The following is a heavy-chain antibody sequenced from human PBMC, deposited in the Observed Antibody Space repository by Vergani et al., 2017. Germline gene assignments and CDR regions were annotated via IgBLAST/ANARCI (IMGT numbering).Heavy chain of an antibody. CDR2: IIPIFGTA. CDR3: ARDSGIVVAPYYYYYGMDV. V-gene: IGHV1-69*12. Sequence: QVQLVQSGAEVKKPGSPVKVSCKASGGTFSSYAISWVRQAPGQGLEWMGGIIPIFGTANYAQKFQGRVTITADESTSTAYMELSSLRSEDTAVYYCARDSGIVVAPYYYYYGMDVWAQGTTVTVSS. D-gene: IGHD3-22*01. J-gene: IGHJ6*02. CDR1: GGTFSSYA.